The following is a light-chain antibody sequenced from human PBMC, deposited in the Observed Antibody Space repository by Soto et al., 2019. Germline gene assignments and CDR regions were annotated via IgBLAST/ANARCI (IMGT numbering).Light chain of an antibody. CDR1: QSVSGNF. J-gene: IGKJ5*01. V-gene: IGKV3D-20*02. CDR3: QHRTNWLIT. CDR2: DAT. Sequence: EIVMTQSPATLSVSPGERATLSFSASQSVSGNFLGWYQQKPGLPPRLLIYDATSRANGIPERFSGSGSGTDFTLTISSLEPEDFAVYYCQHRTNWLITFGQGTRLEIK.